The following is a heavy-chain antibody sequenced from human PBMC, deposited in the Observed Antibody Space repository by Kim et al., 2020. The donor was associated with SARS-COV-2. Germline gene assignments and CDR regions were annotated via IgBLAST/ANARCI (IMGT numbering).Heavy chain of an antibody. CDR1: GFTFSNAW. V-gene: IGHV3-15*01. CDR3: TTDRIVGATDFDY. CDR2: IKSKTDGGTT. J-gene: IGHJ4*02. D-gene: IGHD1-26*01. Sequence: GGSLRLSCAASGFTFSNAWMSWVRQAPGKGLEWVGRIKSKTDGGTTDYAAPVKVRFTISRDDSKITLYLQMNSLKTEDTAVYYCTTDRIVGATDFDYWGQGTLGTVS.